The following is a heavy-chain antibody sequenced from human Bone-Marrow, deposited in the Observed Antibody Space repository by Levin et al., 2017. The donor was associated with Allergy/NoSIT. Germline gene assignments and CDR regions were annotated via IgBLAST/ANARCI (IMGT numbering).Heavy chain of an antibody. D-gene: IGHD2-8*01. CDR1: GYTFTGYY. CDR3: ARGWGTNSNWFDP. V-gene: IGHV1-2*02. J-gene: IGHJ5*02. CDR2: INPNSGGT. Sequence: ASVKVSCKASGYTFTGYYMHWVRQAPGQGLEWMGWINPNSGGTNYAQKFQGRVTMTRDTSISTAYMELSRLRSDDTAVYYCARGWGTNSNWFDPWGQGTLVTVSS.